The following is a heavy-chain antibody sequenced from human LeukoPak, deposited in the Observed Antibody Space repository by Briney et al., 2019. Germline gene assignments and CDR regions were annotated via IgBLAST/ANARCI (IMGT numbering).Heavy chain of an antibody. CDR2: INPSGGST. D-gene: IGHD4-11*01. V-gene: IGHV1-46*01. CDR3: ARDLGNNDYSYYYYMDV. Sequence: GASVKVSCKASGYTFTGYYMHWVRQAPGQGLEWMGIINPSGGSTSYAQKFQGRVTMTRDMSTSTVYMELSSLRSEDTAVYYCARDLGNNDYSYYYYMDVWGKGTTVTVSS. CDR1: GYTFTGYY. J-gene: IGHJ6*03.